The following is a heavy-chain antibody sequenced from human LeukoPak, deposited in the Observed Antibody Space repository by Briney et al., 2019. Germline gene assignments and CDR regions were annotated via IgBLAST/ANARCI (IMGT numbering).Heavy chain of an antibody. Sequence: GRSLRLSCAASGFMFGDYGMHWVRQAPGKGLEWVAVISNDGSIIYYADSVKGRSTISRDNSKNTLHLQMNSLRPDDTAVYYCAKDGPYCGGITCYFRYFDLWGRGTLVTVSS. D-gene: IGHD2-21*01. V-gene: IGHV3-30*18. CDR3: AKDGPYCGGITCYFRYFDL. J-gene: IGHJ2*01. CDR2: ISNDGSII. CDR1: GFMFGDYG.